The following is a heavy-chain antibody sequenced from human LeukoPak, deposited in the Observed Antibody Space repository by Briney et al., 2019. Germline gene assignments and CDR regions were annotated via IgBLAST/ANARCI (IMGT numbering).Heavy chain of an antibody. D-gene: IGHD1-26*01. J-gene: IGHJ4*02. V-gene: IGHV4-4*07. CDR2: IYTTGTT. Sequence: SETLSLICSVSGGSINSYYWGWVRQPAGKGLEWIGRIYTTGTTNYSPSLKSRLTMSVDTSKNQFSLKLRSVTAADTAVYWCGRQRYTASYYFVDYWSQGTLVTVSS. CDR1: GGSINSYY. CDR3: GRQRYTASYYFVDY.